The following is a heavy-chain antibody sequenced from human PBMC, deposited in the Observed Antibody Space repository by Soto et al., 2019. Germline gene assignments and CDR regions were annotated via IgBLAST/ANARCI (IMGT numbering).Heavy chain of an antibody. D-gene: IGHD6-13*01. Sequence: LRLSCAASGFTFSSYSMNWVRQAPGKGLEWVSYISSSSSTTYYADSVKGRFTISRDNAKNSLYLQMNSLRDEDTAVYYCARDSPYSSSWYDLNWFDPWGQGTLVTVSS. J-gene: IGHJ5*02. CDR3: ARDSPYSSSWYDLNWFDP. CDR1: GFTFSSYS. CDR2: ISSSSSTT. V-gene: IGHV3-48*02.